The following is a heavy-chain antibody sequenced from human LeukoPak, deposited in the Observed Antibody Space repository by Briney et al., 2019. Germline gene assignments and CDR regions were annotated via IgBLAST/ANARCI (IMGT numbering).Heavy chain of an antibody. CDR2: ISDDGKKA. CDR1: GFTFTSHW. CDR3: AASFRVTGTTYYY. Sequence: PGGSLRLSCAESGFTFTSHWMHWVRQAPGKGLVWVSHISDDGKKANYADSVKGRFTISRDAAKNTLHLQMDSPRVEDTAVYYCAASFRVTGTTYYYWGQGTMVTISS. D-gene: IGHD1-20*01. J-gene: IGHJ4*02. V-gene: IGHV3-74*01.